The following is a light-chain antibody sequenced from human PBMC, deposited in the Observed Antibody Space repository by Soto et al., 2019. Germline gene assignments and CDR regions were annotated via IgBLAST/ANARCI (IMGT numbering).Light chain of an antibody. CDR1: QSVSSN. CDR2: GAS. J-gene: IGKJ1*01. CDR3: QQYNNWPRT. V-gene: IGKV3-15*01. Sequence: EIVMTQSPATLSVSPGERATLSCRASQSVSSNLAWYQQKPGQAPRLLIYGASTRATGIPARFSGSWFGTEFTLTISSLQSEDFAVYYCQQYNNWPRTFGQGTKVDIK.